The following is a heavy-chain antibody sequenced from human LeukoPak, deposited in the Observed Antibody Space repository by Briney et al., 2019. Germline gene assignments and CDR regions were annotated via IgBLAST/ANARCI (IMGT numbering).Heavy chain of an antibody. CDR1: GFTFVSYG. CDR2: IWYDGSNK. CDR3: ARDGGSYPNGLFDY. D-gene: IGHD1-26*01. V-gene: IGHV3-30*19. J-gene: IGHJ4*02. Sequence: GGSLRLSCAASGFTFVSYGMHWVRQAPGKGLEWVAVIWYDGSNKYYADSVKGRFTISRDNSKNTLYLQMNSLRAEDTAVYYCARDGGSYPNGLFDYWGQGTLVTVSS.